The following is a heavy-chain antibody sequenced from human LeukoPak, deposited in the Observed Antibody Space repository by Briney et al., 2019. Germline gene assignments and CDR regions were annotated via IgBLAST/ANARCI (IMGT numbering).Heavy chain of an antibody. CDR2: VKYSGDT. J-gene: IGHJ4*02. Sequence: SETLSLTCTVSGDSIGSSTFFWGWIRQPPGKELEWIQGVKYSGDTYYNPSLQSRVTLSVDTSKNQFSLKLTSVTAADTAVYYCVRASHRGVALDWGQGTLVTVSS. CDR1: GDSIGSSTFF. V-gene: IGHV4-39*07. D-gene: IGHD3-10*01. CDR3: VRASHRGVALD.